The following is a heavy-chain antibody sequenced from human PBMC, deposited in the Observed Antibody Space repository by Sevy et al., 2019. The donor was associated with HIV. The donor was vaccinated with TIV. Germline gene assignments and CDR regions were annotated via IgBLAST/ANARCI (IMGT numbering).Heavy chain of an antibody. CDR3: ARVAVSYCTNDCYHRFDY. CDR2: ISYVGTYK. Sequence: GGSLRLSCAVSGFSFSHYAFHWVRQAPGKGLEWVSLISYVGTYKYYADSVKGRFTISRENSKNTLYLQMNSLRGNDTAVYYCARVAVSYCTNDCYHRFDYWGPGALVTVSS. CDR1: GFSFSHYA. V-gene: IGHV3-30-3*01. D-gene: IGHD2-8*01. J-gene: IGHJ4*02.